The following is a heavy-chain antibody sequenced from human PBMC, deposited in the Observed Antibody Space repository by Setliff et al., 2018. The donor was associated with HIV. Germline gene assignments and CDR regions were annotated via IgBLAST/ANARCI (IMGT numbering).Heavy chain of an antibody. Sequence: PSETLSLTCTVSGGSISGHYWSWIRQPPGKGLEWIGSVHYSGSTSYNPSLNSRVTMSVDTSRDQFSLKLSSVTAADTAVYYCARTRGRAPVSYYFDNWGQGRLVTVS. CDR2: VHYSGST. J-gene: IGHJ4*01. CDR3: ARTRGRAPVSYYFDN. CDR1: GGSISGHY. V-gene: IGHV4-59*11. D-gene: IGHD3-10*01.